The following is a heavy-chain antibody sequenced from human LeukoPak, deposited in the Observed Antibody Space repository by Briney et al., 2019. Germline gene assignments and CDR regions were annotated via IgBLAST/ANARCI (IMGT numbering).Heavy chain of an antibody. D-gene: IGHD4-17*01. J-gene: IGHJ5*02. V-gene: IGHV4-39*01. CDR2: IYYSGST. CDR1: GGSISSSSYY. Sequence: SETLSLTCTVSGGSISSSSYYWGWIRQPPGKGLEWIGSIYYSGSTYYNPSLESRVTISVDTSKNQFSLKLSSVTAADTAVYYCARGLYGDFNWFDPWGQGTLVTVSS. CDR3: ARGLYGDFNWFDP.